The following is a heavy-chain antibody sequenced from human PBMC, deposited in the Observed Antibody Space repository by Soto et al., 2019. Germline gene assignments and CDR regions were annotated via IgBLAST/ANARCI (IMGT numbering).Heavy chain of an antibody. J-gene: IGHJ6*02. CDR3: ARDLGNRYYYYYGMDV. CDR1: GYTFTSYG. CDR2: ISAYNGNT. V-gene: IGHV1-18*04. Sequence: ASVKVSCKASGYTFTSYGISWVRQAPGQGLEWMGWISAYNGNTNYAQKLQGRVTMTTGTSTSTAYMELRSLRSDDTAVYYCARDLGNRYYYYYGMDVWGQGTTVTVSS. D-gene: IGHD2-15*01.